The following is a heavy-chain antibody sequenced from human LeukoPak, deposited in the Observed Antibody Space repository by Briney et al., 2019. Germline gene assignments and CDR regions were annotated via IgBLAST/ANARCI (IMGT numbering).Heavy chain of an antibody. J-gene: IGHJ5*02. D-gene: IGHD1-26*01. CDR2: INPNSGGT. Sequence: ASVKVSCKASGYTFTGYYMHWVRQAPGQGLEWMGWINPNSGGTNYAQKFQGRVTMTRDTSISTAYMELSSLRSEDTAVYYCARGGSYYGNWFDPWGQGTLVTVSS. CDR1: GYTFTGYY. CDR3: ARGGSYYGNWFDP. V-gene: IGHV1-2*02.